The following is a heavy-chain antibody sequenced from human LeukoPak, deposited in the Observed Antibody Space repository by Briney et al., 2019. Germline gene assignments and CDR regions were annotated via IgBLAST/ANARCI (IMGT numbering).Heavy chain of an antibody. D-gene: IGHD5-24*01. CDR3: AREAEITRFDY. V-gene: IGHV6-1*01. J-gene: IGHJ4*02. CDR1: GDSVSSDGAG. CDR2: TSYRSKWYN. Sequence: SQTLSLTCVISGDSVSSDGAGWNWLRQSPSRGLEWLGRTSYRSKWYNDYAVSVKSRITITPDTSKNQFSLQLNSVTPEDTAVYYCAREAEITRFDYWGQGTLVTVSS.